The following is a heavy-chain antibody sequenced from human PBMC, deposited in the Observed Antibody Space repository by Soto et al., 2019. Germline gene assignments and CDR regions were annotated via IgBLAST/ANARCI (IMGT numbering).Heavy chain of an antibody. CDR2: IIPIFGTA. J-gene: IGHJ6*02. V-gene: IGHV1-69*12. D-gene: IGHD3-16*01. CDR1: GGTFSSYA. CDR3: ARHLGGNPYYHGMDV. Sequence: QVQLVQSGAEVKKPGSSVKVSCKASGGTFSSYAISWVRQAPGQGLEWMGGIIPIFGTADYAQKFQGRVTITADDFTNTAYMELSSLRSEDTAVYYCARHLGGNPYYHGMDVWGQGTTVTVSS.